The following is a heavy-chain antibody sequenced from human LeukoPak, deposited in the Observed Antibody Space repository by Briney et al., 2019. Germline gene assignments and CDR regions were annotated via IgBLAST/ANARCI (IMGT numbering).Heavy chain of an antibody. CDR1: GYTFTSYG. J-gene: IGHJ4*02. CDR2: MNPNSGNT. Sequence: ASVKVSCKASGYTFTSYGINWVRQATGQGLEWMGWMNPNSGNTGYAQKFQGRVTMTRNTSISTAYMELSSLRSEDTAVYYCARGVIAVKRSDFDYWGQGTLVTVSS. D-gene: IGHD6-19*01. CDR3: ARGVIAVKRSDFDY. V-gene: IGHV1-8*01.